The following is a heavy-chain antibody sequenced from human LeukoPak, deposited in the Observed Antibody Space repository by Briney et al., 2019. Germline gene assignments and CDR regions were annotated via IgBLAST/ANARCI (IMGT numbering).Heavy chain of an antibody. J-gene: IGHJ4*02. CDR2: IKSDGSNT. Sequence: GGSLRLSCAASGFTFSSYWMHWVRQAPGKGLVWVSRIKSDGSNTNYADSVKGRFTISRDNAKNSLYLQMNSLRAEDTAVYYCARDEDSCPFDYWGQGTLVTVSS. CDR1: GFTFSSYW. CDR3: ARDEDSCPFDY. D-gene: IGHD2-15*01. V-gene: IGHV3-74*01.